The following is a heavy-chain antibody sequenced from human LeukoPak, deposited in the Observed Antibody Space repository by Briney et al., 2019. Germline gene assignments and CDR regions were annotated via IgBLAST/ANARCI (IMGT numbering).Heavy chain of an antibody. D-gene: IGHD3-10*01. CDR3: AKAGLLWFGESWMDV. J-gene: IGHJ6*02. V-gene: IGHV3-7*01. Sequence: GGSLRLTCAASGFISSTYWMSWVRQAPGKGLEWVANIKEDGSESHYVDSVKGRFTISRDNAKNSLYLQMNSLRAEDTAVYFCAKAGLLWFGESWMDVWGQGTTVTVSS. CDR2: IKEDGSES. CDR1: GFISSTYW.